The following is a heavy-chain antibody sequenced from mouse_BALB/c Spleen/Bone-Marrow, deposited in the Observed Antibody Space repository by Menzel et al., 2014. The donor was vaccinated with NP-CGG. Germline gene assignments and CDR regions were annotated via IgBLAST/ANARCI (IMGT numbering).Heavy chain of an antibody. V-gene: IGHV1S81*02. CDR1: GYAFTSYY. D-gene: IGHD1-1*01. CDR3: TRSYYAKKGAWFAY. Sequence: QVQLQQSGAELVKPGASVKLSCKASGYAFTSYYMYWVKQRPGQGLEWIGGINPSNGGTNFNEKFKSKATLTVDKSSSTAYMQLSSLTSEDSAVYYCTRSYYAKKGAWFAYWGQGTLVTVSA. CDR2: INPSNGGT. J-gene: IGHJ3*01.